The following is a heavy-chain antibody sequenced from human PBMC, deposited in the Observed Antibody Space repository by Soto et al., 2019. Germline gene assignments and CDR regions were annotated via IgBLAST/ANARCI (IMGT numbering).Heavy chain of an antibody. J-gene: IGHJ6*02. D-gene: IGHD3-10*01. Sequence: PSETLSLTCAVYGGSFSGYYWSWIRQPPGKGLEWIGEINHSGSTNYNPSLKSRATISVDTSKNQFSLKLSSVTAADTAVYYCARARGGLWFGDSGYYYGMDVWGQGTTVTVSS. CDR3: ARARGGLWFGDSGYYYGMDV. V-gene: IGHV4-34*01. CDR2: INHSGST. CDR1: GGSFSGYY.